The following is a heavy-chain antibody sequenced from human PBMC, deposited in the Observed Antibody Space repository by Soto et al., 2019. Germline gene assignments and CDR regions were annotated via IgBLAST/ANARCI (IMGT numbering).Heavy chain of an antibody. J-gene: IGHJ3*02. V-gene: IGHV3-23*01. D-gene: IGHD4-17*01. Sequence: EVQLLESGGGLVQPGGSLRLSCAASGFSFSSYAMSWVRQAPGKGSEWVSGISASGSKTYYRDSVKGRSTISRDNSKNTLYLQMNSLRAEDSAIYYCAKDPNGDYVGAFDIWGQGTVVTVSS. CDR3: AKDPNGDYVGAFDI. CDR2: ISASGSKT. CDR1: GFSFSSYA.